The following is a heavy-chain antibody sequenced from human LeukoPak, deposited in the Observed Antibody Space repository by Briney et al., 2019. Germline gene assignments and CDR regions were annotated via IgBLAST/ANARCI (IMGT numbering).Heavy chain of an antibody. V-gene: IGHV3-53*01. J-gene: IGHJ4*02. CDR3: ARGDDYADL. Sequence: GGSLRLSCAASDLTVSSNYMSWVRQAPGKGLQCVSLIYSGDSTYYADSVKGRFTISRDNSQNTLFLQMNSLRAEDTAVYYCARGDDYADLWGQGTLVTVSS. CDR1: DLTVSSNY. D-gene: IGHD5-24*01. CDR2: IYSGDST.